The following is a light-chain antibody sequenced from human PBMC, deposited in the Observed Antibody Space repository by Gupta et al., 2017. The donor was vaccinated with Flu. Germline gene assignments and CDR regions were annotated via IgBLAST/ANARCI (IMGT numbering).Light chain of an antibody. CDR1: RLGDKY. V-gene: IGLV3-1*01. CDR3: QAWDSSTVV. Sequence: SYEVTQLPSVSVSLGQTASIPCSGDRLGDKYACWYQQKPGQSPLLVIYQDDKRPSGIPERFSGSNSGNTATLTISGTQAMDEADYYCQAWDSSTVVFGGGTKLTVL. J-gene: IGLJ2*01. CDR2: QDD.